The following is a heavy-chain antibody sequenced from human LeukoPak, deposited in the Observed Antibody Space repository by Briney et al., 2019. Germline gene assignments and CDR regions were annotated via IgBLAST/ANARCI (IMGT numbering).Heavy chain of an antibody. J-gene: IGHJ4*02. CDR1: GGSISSYY. V-gene: IGHV4-4*07. D-gene: IGHD6-13*01. CDR2: IYTSGST. Sequence: PSETLSLTCTVSGGSISSYYWSWIRQPAGKGLEWIGRIYTSGSTNYNPSLNSRVTMSVDTSKNQFSLKLSSVTAADTAVYYCASTTTGIAAAGRWDFDYWGQGTLVTVSS. CDR3: ASTTTGIAAAGRWDFDY.